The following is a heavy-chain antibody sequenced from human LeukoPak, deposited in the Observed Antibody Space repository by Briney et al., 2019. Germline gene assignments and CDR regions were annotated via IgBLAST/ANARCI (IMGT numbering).Heavy chain of an antibody. D-gene: IGHD5-18*01. CDR3: AKGGSHGFYAFDL. CDR1: GFTLRSYV. Sequence: PGGSLRLSCAASGFTLRSYVMSWVRQLPGKGLEWVSVIGSSDPTTYYAGSVQGRFTISSDNSKNTLDLEMNNLRAEDTAIYYCAKGGSHGFYAFDLWGQGTMVTVSS. V-gene: IGHV3-23*01. J-gene: IGHJ3*01. CDR2: IGSSDPTT.